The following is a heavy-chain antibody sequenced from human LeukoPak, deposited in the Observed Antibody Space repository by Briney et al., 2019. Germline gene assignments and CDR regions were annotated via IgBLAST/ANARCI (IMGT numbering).Heavy chain of an antibody. CDR1: GYTFTSYG. Sequence: GASVKVSCKASGYTFTSYGISWVRQAPGQGLEWMGWISAYNGNTNYAQKLQGRVTMTTDTSMSTAYMELRSPRSDDTAVYYCARSVGYCSSTSCYTAHPDYWGQGTLVTVSS. J-gene: IGHJ4*02. CDR3: ARSVGYCSSTSCYTAHPDY. V-gene: IGHV1-18*01. D-gene: IGHD2-2*02. CDR2: ISAYNGNT.